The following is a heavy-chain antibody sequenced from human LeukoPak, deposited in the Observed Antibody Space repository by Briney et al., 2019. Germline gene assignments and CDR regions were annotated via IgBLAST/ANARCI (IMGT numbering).Heavy chain of an antibody. Sequence: GASVKVSCKASGYTFTGYYMHWVRQAPGQGLEWMGWISAYNGNTNYAQKLQGRVTMTTDTSTSTAYMELRSLRSDDTAVYYCARDRPALHTAMVPFDYWGQGTLVTVSS. CDR1: GYTFTGYY. V-gene: IGHV1-18*04. D-gene: IGHD5-18*01. CDR3: ARDRPALHTAMVPFDY. J-gene: IGHJ4*02. CDR2: ISAYNGNT.